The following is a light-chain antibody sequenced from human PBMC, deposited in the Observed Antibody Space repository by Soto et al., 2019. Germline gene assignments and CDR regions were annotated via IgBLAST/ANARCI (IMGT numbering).Light chain of an antibody. CDR1: RSDVGGYNF. J-gene: IGLJ2*01. CDR2: EVS. Sequence: QSALTQPPSASGSPGQSVAISCTGTRSDVGGYNFVSWYQQHPGKAPKVLIYEVSKRASGVPDRFSGSKSGNTAYLTVTGLQAEDEADYYCSSYAGSNNVLFGGGTKLTVL. V-gene: IGLV2-8*01. CDR3: SSYAGSNNVL.